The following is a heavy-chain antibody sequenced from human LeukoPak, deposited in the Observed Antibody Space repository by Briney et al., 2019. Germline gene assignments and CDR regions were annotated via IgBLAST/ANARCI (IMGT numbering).Heavy chain of an antibody. CDR1: GFTFSDYY. V-gene: IGHV3-11*04. J-gene: IGHJ4*02. Sequence: GGSLRLSCAASGFTFSDYYMSWIRQAPGKGLEWVSYISFSVNTKYYGDSVKGRFTISRDNAKNSLYLHMDSLRAEDTAVYYCARGAYSSGWAYFDHWGQGTLVTVSS. CDR2: ISFSVNTK. D-gene: IGHD6-19*01. CDR3: ARGAYSSGWAYFDH.